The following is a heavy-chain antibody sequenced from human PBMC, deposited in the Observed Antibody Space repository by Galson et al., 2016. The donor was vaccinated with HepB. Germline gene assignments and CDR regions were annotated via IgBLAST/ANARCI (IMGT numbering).Heavy chain of an antibody. D-gene: IGHD3-10*01. Sequence: SLRLSCAASGFTFSSYAMSWVRQAPGKGLEWVSGISGSGGSTYYADSVKGRFTISRDISKNTLYLQMNSLRAEDTAVYYCARDPHPTVMVWEFDYWGQGTLVTVSS. J-gene: IGHJ4*02. V-gene: IGHV3-23*01. CDR2: ISGSGGST. CDR3: ARDPHPTVMVWEFDY. CDR1: GFTFSSYA.